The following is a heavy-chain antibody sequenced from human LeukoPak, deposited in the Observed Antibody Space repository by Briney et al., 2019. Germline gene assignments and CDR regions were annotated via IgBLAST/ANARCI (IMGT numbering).Heavy chain of an antibody. V-gene: IGHV1-58*01. Sequence: ASVKVSFKASGFTFTSSAVQWVRQARGQRLEWIGWIVVGSGNTNYAQKFQERVTITRDMSTSTAYMELSSLRSEDTAVYYCAAILDYDFWSGYAFDIWGQGTMVTVSS. CDR2: IVVGSGNT. CDR3: AAILDYDFWSGYAFDI. CDR1: GFTFTSSA. J-gene: IGHJ3*02. D-gene: IGHD3-3*01.